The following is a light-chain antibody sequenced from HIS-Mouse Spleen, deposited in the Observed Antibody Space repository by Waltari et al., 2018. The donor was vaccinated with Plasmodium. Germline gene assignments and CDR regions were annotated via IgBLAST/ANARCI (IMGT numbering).Light chain of an antibody. CDR1: QSLVYSDGNTY. CDR3: MQGTHWPPT. CDR2: KVS. J-gene: IGKJ1*01. V-gene: IGKV2-30*01. Sequence: DVVMTQSPLSLPVTLGQPASISCRSSQSLVYSDGNTYLNWFQPRPGRSPRRLIYKVSNRDSGVPDRFSGSGSGTDFTLKISRVEAEDVGVYYCMQGTHWPPTFGQGTKVEIK.